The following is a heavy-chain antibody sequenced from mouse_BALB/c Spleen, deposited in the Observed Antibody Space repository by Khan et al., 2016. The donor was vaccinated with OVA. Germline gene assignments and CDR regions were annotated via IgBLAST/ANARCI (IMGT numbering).Heavy chain of an antibody. D-gene: IGHD1-1*02. Sequence: QIQLVQSGPELKKPGETVKISCTASGYTFTNDGMNWVKQAPGKGLKWMGWINTYTGETTYADDFKGRFALFLENSARTAYLQSNNLKNGDTATYFCARPPDFSYVLCYWGQGTSFTVSS. J-gene: IGHJ4*01. CDR1: GYTFTNDG. CDR3: ARPPDFSYVLCY. CDR2: INTYTGET. V-gene: IGHV9-3-1*01.